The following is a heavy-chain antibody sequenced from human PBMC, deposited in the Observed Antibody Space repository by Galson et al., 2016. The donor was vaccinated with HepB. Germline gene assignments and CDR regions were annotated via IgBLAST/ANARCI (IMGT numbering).Heavy chain of an antibody. D-gene: IGHD4-17*01. CDR1: GGSFNSYY. CDR2: VYYSGFP. V-gene: IGHV4-59*04. CDR3: ASATTVTTYWYFDL. Sequence: ETLSLTCGVYGGSFNSYYWTWIRQPPGKGLEWIGYVYYSGFPYYNPSLKSRVTISLDTSKNQFSLKLNPVTAADAAVYYCASATTVTTYWYFDLWGRGTLVTVSS. J-gene: IGHJ2*01.